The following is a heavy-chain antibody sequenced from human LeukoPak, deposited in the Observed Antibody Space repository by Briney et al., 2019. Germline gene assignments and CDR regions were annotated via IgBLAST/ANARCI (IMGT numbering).Heavy chain of an antibody. CDR2: VFYIGST. J-gene: IGHJ4*02. Sequence: SETLSLTCTVSGGSISTYYWSWIRQPPGKGLEWLGYVFYIGSTIYNPSLKRRLTISVDTSRNQFSLKLSSVTAADTAVYYCARGRISSGWFAHFDYWGQGTLVTVSS. CDR1: GGSISTYY. V-gene: IGHV4-59*01. CDR3: ARGRISSGWFAHFDY. D-gene: IGHD6-19*01.